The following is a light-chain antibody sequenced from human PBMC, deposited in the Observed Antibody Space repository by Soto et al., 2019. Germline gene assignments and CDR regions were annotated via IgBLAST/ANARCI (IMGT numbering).Light chain of an antibody. CDR2: GAS. V-gene: IGKV3-20*01. CDR3: QQYGSSLYT. Sequence: EIVLTQSPCTLSLSPGERATLSCRASQTVSSSYLAWYQQKPGQAPRLLIYGASSRATGIPDWFSGSGSGTDFTLTISRLEPEDFAVYYCQQYGSSLYTFGQGTKLEIK. J-gene: IGKJ2*01. CDR1: QTVSSSY.